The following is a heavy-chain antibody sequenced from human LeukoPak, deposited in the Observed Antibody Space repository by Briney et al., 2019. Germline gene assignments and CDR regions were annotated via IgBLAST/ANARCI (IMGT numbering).Heavy chain of an antibody. CDR3: TRDRSRAEDD. J-gene: IGHJ4*02. Sequence: GGSLRLSCAASGFTFSGHWMSWVRQAPGKGLEWVANINRGGSDKYYVDSVKGRFTISRDNANNLLYLQMNSLRGEDTAVYYCTRDRSRAEDDWGQGILVTVSS. CDR2: INRGGSDK. V-gene: IGHV3-7*01. CDR1: GFTFSGHW. D-gene: IGHD1-14*01.